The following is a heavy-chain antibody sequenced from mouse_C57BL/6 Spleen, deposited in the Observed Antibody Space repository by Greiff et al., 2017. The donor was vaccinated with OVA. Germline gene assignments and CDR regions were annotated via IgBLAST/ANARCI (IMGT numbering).Heavy chain of an antibody. CDR1: GFTFSSYA. J-gene: IGHJ2*01. V-gene: IGHV5-4*01. D-gene: IGHD2-5*01. Sequence: EVQGVESGGGLVKPGGSLKLSCAASGFTFSSYAMSWVRQTPEKRLEWVATISDGGSYTYYPDNVKGRFTISRDNAKNNLYLQMSHLKSEDTAMYYCARDKDRYSNYCAFDYWGQGTTLTVSS. CDR2: ISDGGSYT. CDR3: ARDKDRYSNYCAFDY.